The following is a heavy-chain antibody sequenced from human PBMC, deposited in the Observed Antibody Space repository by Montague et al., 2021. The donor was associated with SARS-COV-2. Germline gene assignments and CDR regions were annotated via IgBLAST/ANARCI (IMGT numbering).Heavy chain of an antibody. J-gene: IGHJ6*02. V-gene: IGHV6-1*01. CDR2: TYYRSKWYN. CDR1: GNSVASNSAA. CDR3: AREGEWELQGPRHSSFYFAMDV. D-gene: IGHD1-26*01. Sequence: YAISGNSVASNSAAWIWIRQSPSRGLEWLARTYYRSKWYNEYAVSVKSRINIIPVTSKNHLSLQVNSVTPEDTAVYYCAREGEWELQGPRHSSFYFAMDVWGQGTSVTVSS.